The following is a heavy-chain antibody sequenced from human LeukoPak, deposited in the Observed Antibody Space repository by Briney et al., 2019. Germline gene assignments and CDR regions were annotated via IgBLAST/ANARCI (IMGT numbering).Heavy chain of an antibody. Sequence: SETLSLTCAVYGGSFGGYYWSWIRQPPGKGLEWIGEINHSGSTNYNPSLKSRVTISVDTSKNQFSLKLSSVTAADTAVYYCASLEMATILHYDYWGQGTLVTVSS. CDR3: ASLEMATILHYDY. D-gene: IGHD5-24*01. CDR2: INHSGST. J-gene: IGHJ4*02. CDR1: GGSFGGYY. V-gene: IGHV4-34*01.